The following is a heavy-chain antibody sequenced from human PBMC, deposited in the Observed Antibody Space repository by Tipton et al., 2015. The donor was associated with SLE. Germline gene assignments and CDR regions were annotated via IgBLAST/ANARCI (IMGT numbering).Heavy chain of an antibody. D-gene: IGHD1-14*01. CDR3: ATYGQYNNTTFDY. J-gene: IGHJ4*02. CDR2: IYHSGRT. CDR1: GGSISSSSYY. Sequence: TLSLTCTVSGGSISSSSYYWGWIRQPPGKGLEWIGSIYHSGRTSYNPSLKSRVTISVDTSKNQFSLNLSSVTAADTAIYYCATYGQYNNTTFDYWGQGTLVTVSS. V-gene: IGHV4-39*07.